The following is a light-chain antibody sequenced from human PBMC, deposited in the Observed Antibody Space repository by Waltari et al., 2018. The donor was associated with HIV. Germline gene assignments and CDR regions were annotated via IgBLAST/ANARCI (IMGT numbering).Light chain of an antibody. J-gene: IGLJ2*01. CDR1: SSNIGSNT. CDR2: SNN. V-gene: IGLV1-44*01. Sequence: QSVLTQPPSASGTPGQRVTISCSGSSSNIGSNTVNWYQQLPGTAPKLLIYSNNQRPSGVPDRFAGSKSGTSASLAISGLQSEDGADYYCAAWDDSLNGPVFGGGTKLTGL. CDR3: AAWDDSLNGPV.